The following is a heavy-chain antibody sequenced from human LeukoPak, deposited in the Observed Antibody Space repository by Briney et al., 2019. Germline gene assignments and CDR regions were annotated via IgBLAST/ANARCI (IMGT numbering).Heavy chain of an antibody. V-gene: IGHV3-21*01. CDR1: GFTFITYN. CDR3: ARDRPLTSVTTLLLKKNSFYYMDV. D-gene: IGHD4-17*01. CDR2: IAGSSSDYI. Sequence: GGSLRLSCAASGFTFITYNMNWVRQAPGKGLEWVSSIAGSSSDYIYYADSVKGRFTVSRDNAKNSLYLQMNSLRAEDTAVYYCARDRPLTSVTTLLLKKNSFYYMDVWGKGTTVTVSS. J-gene: IGHJ6*03.